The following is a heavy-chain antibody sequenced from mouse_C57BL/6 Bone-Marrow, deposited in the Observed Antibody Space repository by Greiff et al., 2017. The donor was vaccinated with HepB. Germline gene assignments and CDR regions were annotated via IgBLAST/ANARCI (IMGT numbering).Heavy chain of an antibody. CDR1: GYTFTSYW. D-gene: IGHD1-1*01. J-gene: IGHJ4*01. Sequence: QVQLKQPGAELVKPGASVKVSCKASGYTFTSYWMHWVKQRPGQGLEWIGRIHPSDSDTNYNQKFKGKATLTVDKSSSTAYMQLSSLTSEDSAVLYCARYYYGSSYDYYAMDYGGQGTSVTVSS. CDR2: IHPSDSDT. V-gene: IGHV1-74*01. CDR3: ARYYYGSSYDYYAMDY.